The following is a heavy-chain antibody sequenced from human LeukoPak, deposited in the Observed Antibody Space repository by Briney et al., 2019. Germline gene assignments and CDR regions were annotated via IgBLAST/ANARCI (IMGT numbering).Heavy chain of an antibody. CDR1: GFTFSSYA. CDR2: ISYDGSNK. V-gene: IGHV3-30-3*01. J-gene: IGHJ6*02. D-gene: IGHD3-10*01. CDR3: ARDQGLLWFGESAGMDV. Sequence: GGSLRLSCAASGFTFSSYAMHWVRQAPGKGLEWVPVISYDGSNKYYADSVKGRFTISRDNSKNTLYLQMNSLRAEDTAVYYCARDQGLLWFGESAGMDVWGQGTTVTVSS.